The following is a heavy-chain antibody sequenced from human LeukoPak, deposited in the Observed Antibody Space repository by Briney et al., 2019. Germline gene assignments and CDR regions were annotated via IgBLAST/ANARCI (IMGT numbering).Heavy chain of an antibody. CDR3: ARGTAGYYGSGSYEGNY. D-gene: IGHD3-10*01. CDR1: GGSISSSSYY. V-gene: IGHV4-39*07. J-gene: IGHJ4*02. CDR2: IYYSGST. Sequence: SETLSLTCTVSGGSISSSSYYWGWIRQPPGKGLEWIGSIYYSGSTYYNPSLKSRVTISVDTSKNQFSLKLSSVTAADTAVYYCARGTAGYYGSGSYEGNYWGQGTLVTVSS.